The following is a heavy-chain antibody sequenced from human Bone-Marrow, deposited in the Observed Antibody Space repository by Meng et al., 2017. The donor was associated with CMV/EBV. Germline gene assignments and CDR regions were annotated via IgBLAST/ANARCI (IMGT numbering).Heavy chain of an antibody. J-gene: IGHJ6*02. Sequence: SETRSLTCTVSGGSISNYYWSWIRQLPGKGLEWIGYIYYSGSTNYIPSLKSRVTISVDTSKNQFSLKRSSVTAADTAVNYCARAPYSRSWGVWGQGTTVTVSS. CDR2: IYYSGST. D-gene: IGHD6-13*01. V-gene: IGHV4-59*01. CDR1: GGSISNYY. CDR3: ARAPYSRSWGV.